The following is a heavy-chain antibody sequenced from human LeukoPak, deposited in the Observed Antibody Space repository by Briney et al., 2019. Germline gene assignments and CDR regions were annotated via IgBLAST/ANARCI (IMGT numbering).Heavy chain of an antibody. Sequence: GGSLRLSCAASGFTFSSYWMSWVRQAPVKGLEWVAYIKQDGSEKYYVDSVKGLFTISRDNAKNPLYLQMNSLRAEDTAVYYCASGRVIIDYWGQGTLVTVSS. CDR3: ASGRVIIDY. CDR1: GFTFSSYW. V-gene: IGHV3-7*01. D-gene: IGHD3/OR15-3a*01. CDR2: IKQDGSEK. J-gene: IGHJ4*02.